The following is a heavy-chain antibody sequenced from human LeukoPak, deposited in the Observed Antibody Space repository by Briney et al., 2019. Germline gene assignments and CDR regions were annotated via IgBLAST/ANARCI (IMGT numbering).Heavy chain of an antibody. J-gene: IGHJ3*02. Sequence: ASVKVSCKASGYTFTGCYTHWVRQAPGQGLEWMGWINPNSGGTNYAQKFQGRVAMTRDTSISTAYMELSRLRSDDTAVYYCASGFMGYDRSGYYDDAFDIWGQGTMVTVSS. D-gene: IGHD3-22*01. CDR2: INPNSGGT. V-gene: IGHV1-2*02. CDR3: ASGFMGYDRSGYYDDAFDI. CDR1: GYTFTGCY.